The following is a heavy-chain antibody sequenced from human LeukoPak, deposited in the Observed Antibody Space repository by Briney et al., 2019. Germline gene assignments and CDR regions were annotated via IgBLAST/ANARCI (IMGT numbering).Heavy chain of an antibody. J-gene: IGHJ4*02. V-gene: IGHV4-34*01. CDR2: INHSGGT. Sequence: SSETLSLTCAVYGGSFSGYYWSWIRQPPGKGLEWIGEINHSGGTKYNPSLKSRVTISVDTSKNQFSLKLSSVTAADTAVYYCATQILLCHYYWGQGTLVTVSS. CDR3: ATQILLCHYY. CDR1: GGSFSGYY. D-gene: IGHD3-10*01.